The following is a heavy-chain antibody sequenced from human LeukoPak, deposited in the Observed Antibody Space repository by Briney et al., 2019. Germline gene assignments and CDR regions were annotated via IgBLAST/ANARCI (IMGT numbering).Heavy chain of an antibody. Sequence: ASVKVSCKASGYTFTSYYMHWVRQAPGQGLEWMGIINPSGSSTSYAQKFQGRVTMTRDTSTSTVYMELSSLRSEDTAVYYCASQDSSGYNLGYWGQGTLVTVSS. CDR3: ASQDSSGYNLGY. D-gene: IGHD3-22*01. J-gene: IGHJ4*02. CDR1: GYTFTSYY. V-gene: IGHV1-46*03. CDR2: INPSGSST.